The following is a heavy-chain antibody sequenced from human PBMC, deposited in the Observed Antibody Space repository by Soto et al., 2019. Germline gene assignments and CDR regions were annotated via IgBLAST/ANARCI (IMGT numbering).Heavy chain of an antibody. CDR3: ARLVYDTRLNYMYFDF. CDR1: GVCISSGNW. D-gene: IGHD3-10*01. Sequence: QVKLQESGPGLATPSGTLSLTCAVSGVCISSGNWWTWVRQSPQRGLEYIGEIFHDGTANYYPSFERRVAISVDTSKNQFSLKLTSVTAADTAIYLCARLVYDTRLNYMYFDFWGQGTLVTVSS. J-gene: IGHJ4*02. CDR2: IFHDGTA. V-gene: IGHV4-4*02.